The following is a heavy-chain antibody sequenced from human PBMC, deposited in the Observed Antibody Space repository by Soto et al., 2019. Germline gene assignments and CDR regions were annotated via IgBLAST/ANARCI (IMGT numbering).Heavy chain of an antibody. CDR1: GYTFTSYA. D-gene: IGHD4-17*01. J-gene: IGHJ4*02. CDR3: ARDPSTVVNPRGFDY. CDR2: INAGNGNT. Sequence: ASVKVSCKASGYTFTSYAMHWVRQAPGQRLEWMGWINAGNGNTKYSQKFQGRVTITRDTSASTAYMELSSLRSEDTAVYYCARDPSTVVNPRGFDYWGQGTLVTVSS. V-gene: IGHV1-3*01.